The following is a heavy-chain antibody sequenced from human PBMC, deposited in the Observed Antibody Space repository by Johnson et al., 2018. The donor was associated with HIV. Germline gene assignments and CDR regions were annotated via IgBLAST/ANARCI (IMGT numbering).Heavy chain of an antibody. CDR1: GFKFDDYA. Sequence: VQLVESGGGLVKPGKSLRLSCAASGFKFDDYAMHWVRQVPGKGLEWVAGISWNSGSIGYAGSVKGRFTISRDNAKNSLYVQMNSLRPEDTALYYCAKDILPFYFGSGSFRDACDIWGQGTMVTVSS. V-gene: IGHV3-9*01. J-gene: IGHJ3*02. CDR3: AKDILPFYFGSGSFRDACDI. CDR2: ISWNSGSI. D-gene: IGHD3-10*01.